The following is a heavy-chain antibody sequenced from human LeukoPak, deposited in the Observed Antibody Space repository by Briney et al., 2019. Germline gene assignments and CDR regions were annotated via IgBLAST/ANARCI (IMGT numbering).Heavy chain of an antibody. Sequence: SETLSLTCTVSGGSISSYYWSWIRQPPGKGLEWIGYIYYSGSTNYNPSLKSRVTISVDTSKNQFSLKLSSVTAADTAVYYCARDATYYYDSSGYYRSYWYFDLWGRGTLVTVSS. D-gene: IGHD3-22*01. CDR1: GGSISSYY. CDR3: ARDATYYYDSSGYYRSYWYFDL. J-gene: IGHJ2*01. V-gene: IGHV4-59*01. CDR2: IYYSGST.